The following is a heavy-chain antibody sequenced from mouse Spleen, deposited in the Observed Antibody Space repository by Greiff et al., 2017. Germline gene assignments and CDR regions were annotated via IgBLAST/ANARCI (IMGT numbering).Heavy chain of an antibody. CDR2: ISSGSSTI. V-gene: IGHV5-17*01. Sequence: LEWVAYISSGSSTIYYADTVKGRFTISRDNAKNTLFLQMTSLRSEDTAMDYCAGGGFQDYFDYWGQGTTLTVSS. J-gene: IGHJ2*01. CDR3: AGGGFQDYFDY.